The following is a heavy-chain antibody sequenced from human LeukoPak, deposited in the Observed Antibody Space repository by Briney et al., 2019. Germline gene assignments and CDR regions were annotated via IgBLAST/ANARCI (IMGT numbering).Heavy chain of an antibody. CDR3: AKMGGYSLVGLDY. CDR2: IRYDGSNK. V-gene: IGHV3-30*02. CDR1: GFTFSSYG. Sequence: PGGSLRLSCAASGFTFSSYGMHWVRQAPGKGLEWVAFIRYDGSNKYYADSVKGRFTISRDNSKNTLYLQMNSLRAEDTAVYYCAKMGGYSLVGLDYWGQGTLVTVSS. D-gene: IGHD5-12*01. J-gene: IGHJ4*02.